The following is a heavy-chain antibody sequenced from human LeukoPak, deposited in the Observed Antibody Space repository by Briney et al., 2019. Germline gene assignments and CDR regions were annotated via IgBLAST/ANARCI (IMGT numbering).Heavy chain of an antibody. J-gene: IGHJ4*02. D-gene: IGHD1-26*01. CDR1: GGSISSSAYY. V-gene: IGHV4-39*02. Sequence: SGTPSLTCTVSGGSISSSAYYWGWIRQPPGKGLEWIGSVLYTESTYYNPSLKTRVTISVDTSKNHFSLKLSSVTAADTAVYYCARHRALGSPLHYWGQGTLVTASS. CDR3: ARHRALGSPLHY. CDR2: VLYTEST.